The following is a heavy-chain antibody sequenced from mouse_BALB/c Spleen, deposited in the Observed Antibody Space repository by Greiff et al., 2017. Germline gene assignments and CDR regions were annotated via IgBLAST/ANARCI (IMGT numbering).Heavy chain of an antibody. V-gene: IGHV7-3*02. Sequence: EVQLVESGGGLVQPGGSLRLSCATSGFTFTDYYMSWVRQPPGKALEWLGFIRNKANGYTTEYSASVKGRFTISRDNSQSILYLQMNTLRAEDSATYYCAREDGNYRAMDYWGQGTSVTVSS. CDR1: GFTFTDYY. D-gene: IGHD2-1*01. J-gene: IGHJ4*01. CDR3: AREDGNYRAMDY. CDR2: IRNKANGYTT.